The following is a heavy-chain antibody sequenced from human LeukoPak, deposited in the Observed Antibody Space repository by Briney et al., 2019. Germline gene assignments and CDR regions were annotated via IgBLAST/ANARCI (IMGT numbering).Heavy chain of an antibody. CDR1: GGSISSYY. D-gene: IGHD1-26*01. V-gene: IGHV4-59*01. J-gene: IGHJ4*02. CDR2: IYYSGRT. CDR3: ARPQTMGSRSLLGY. Sequence: KPSEPLSLTCTVSGGSISSYYWIWIRQPPGKGLEWIGDIYYSGRTNSNPSLKSRVTTSVDTSKNQISLKLSSVTAADTAVYYCARPQTMGSRSLLGYWGQGTLVTVSS.